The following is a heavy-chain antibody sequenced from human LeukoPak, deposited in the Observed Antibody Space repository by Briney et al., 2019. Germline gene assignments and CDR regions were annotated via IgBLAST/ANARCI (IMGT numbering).Heavy chain of an antibody. CDR3: ARDPDYGAYYFDY. CDR2: INPNSGGT. Sequence: ASVKVSCKASGYTFTGYYMHWVRQAPGQGLEWMGWINPNSGGTNYAQKFQGRVTMTRDTSISTAYMELSRLRSDDTAVYYCARDPDYGAYYFDYWGQGTLVTVSS. V-gene: IGHV1-2*02. CDR1: GYTFTGYY. D-gene: IGHD4-17*01. J-gene: IGHJ4*02.